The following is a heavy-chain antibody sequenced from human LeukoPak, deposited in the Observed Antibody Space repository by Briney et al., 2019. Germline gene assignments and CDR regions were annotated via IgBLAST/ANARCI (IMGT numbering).Heavy chain of an antibody. J-gene: IGHJ3*02. Sequence: SETLSLTCTVSGDSISSSNCYWGWIRQPPGKGLEWIGSIYFSGGTYYNASLKSRVTISVDTSKNQFSLKLSSVTAADTAVYYCARIGMIVGTPDAFDIWGQGTMVTVSS. V-gene: IGHV4-39*01. D-gene: IGHD3-22*01. CDR1: GDSISSSNCY. CDR3: ARIGMIVGTPDAFDI. CDR2: IYFSGGT.